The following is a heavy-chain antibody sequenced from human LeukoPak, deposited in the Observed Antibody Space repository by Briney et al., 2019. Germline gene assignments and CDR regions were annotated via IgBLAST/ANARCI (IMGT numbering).Heavy chain of an antibody. CDR2: ISSSSSYI. CDR1: GFTFSSYS. V-gene: IGHV3-21*01. Sequence: GGSLRLSCAASGFTFSSYSINWVRQAPGKGLEWVSSISSSSSYIYYADSVKGRFTISRDNAKNSLYLQMNSLRAEDTAVYYCASYNYYDSSGYHYWGQGTLVTVSS. CDR3: ASYNYYDSSGYHY. D-gene: IGHD3-22*01. J-gene: IGHJ4*02.